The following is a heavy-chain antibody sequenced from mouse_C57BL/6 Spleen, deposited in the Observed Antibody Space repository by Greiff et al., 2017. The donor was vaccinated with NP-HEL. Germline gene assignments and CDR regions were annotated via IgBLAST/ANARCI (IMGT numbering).Heavy chain of an antibody. D-gene: IGHD1-1*01. CDR2: INYDGSST. V-gene: IGHV5-16*01. CDR3: ARASYYYGSAWFAY. J-gene: IGHJ3*01. CDR1: GFTFSDYY. Sequence: EVKLAESEGGLVQPGSSMKLSCTASGFTFSDYYMAWVRQVPEKGLEWVENINYDGSSTYYLDSLKSRFIISRDNAKNILYLQMSSLKSEDTATYYCARASYYYGSAWFAYWGQGTLVTVSA.